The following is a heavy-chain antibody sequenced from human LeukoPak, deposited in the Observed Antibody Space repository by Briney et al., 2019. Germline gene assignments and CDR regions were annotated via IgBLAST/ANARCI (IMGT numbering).Heavy chain of an antibody. CDR2: INHSGST. CDR1: GGSFSGYY. V-gene: IGHV4-34*01. CDR3: ARRLYYDSSGYHKPTYNWFDP. J-gene: IGHJ5*02. Sequence: SETLSLTCAVYGGSFSGYYWSWIRQPPGKGLEWIGEINHSGSTNHNPSLKSRVTISVDTSKNQFSLKLSSVTAADTAVYYCARRLYYDSSGYHKPTYNWFDPWGQGTLVTVSS. D-gene: IGHD3-22*01.